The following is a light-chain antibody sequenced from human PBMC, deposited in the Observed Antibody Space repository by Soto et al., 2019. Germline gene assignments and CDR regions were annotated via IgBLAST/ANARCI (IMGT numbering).Light chain of an antibody. CDR2: GAS. V-gene: IGKV3-20*01. J-gene: IGKJ1*01. CDR1: QRVSSY. Sequence: VLTQSPGTLSLSPGERSTLSCRARQRVSSYLALYPPKPGQAPRLLIYGASTRATRVPDRISGSVSGRDFTLNISRLEPEDVAVYHCQQYGSLSWTFGQGTKVDIK. CDR3: QQYGSLSWT.